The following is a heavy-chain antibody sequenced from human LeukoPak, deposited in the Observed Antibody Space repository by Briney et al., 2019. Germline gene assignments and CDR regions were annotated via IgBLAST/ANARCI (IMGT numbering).Heavy chain of an antibody. CDR2: IYYSGST. CDR1: GGSISSYY. Sequence: TSETLSLTCTVSGGSISSYYWSWIRQPPGKGLEWIGYIYYSGSTNYNPSPKSRVTISVDTSKNQFSLKLNSVTAADTAIYYCARGNMWDYRRYYYYMDVWGKGTTVTVSS. CDR3: ARGNMWDYRRYYYYMDV. D-gene: IGHD4-11*01. V-gene: IGHV4-59*12. J-gene: IGHJ6*03.